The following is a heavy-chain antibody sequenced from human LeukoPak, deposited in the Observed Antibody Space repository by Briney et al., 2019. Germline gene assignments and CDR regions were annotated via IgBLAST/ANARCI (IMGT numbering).Heavy chain of an antibody. CDR1: GFTFSYYT. CDR3: ARVLNYYDSSGYYFSY. J-gene: IGHJ4*02. D-gene: IGHD3-22*01. Sequence: PGRSLRLSCAASGFTFSYYTMHWVRQAPGKGLEWVAVISYDGSNKYYADSVKGRFTISRDNSKNTLCLQMNSLRAEDTAVYYCARVLNYYDSSGYYFSYWGQGTLVTVSS. CDR2: ISYDGSNK. V-gene: IGHV3-30-3*01.